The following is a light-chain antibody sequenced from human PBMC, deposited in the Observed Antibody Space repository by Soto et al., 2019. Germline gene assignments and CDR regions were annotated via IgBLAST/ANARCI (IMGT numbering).Light chain of an antibody. J-gene: IGKJ5*01. CDR3: QQSYSTPIT. CDR2: AAS. Sequence: DIQTTQSPSSRSASLGDRVTITCRASQSISSYLNWYQQKPGKAPKLLIYAASSLQSGVPSRFSGSGSGTDFTLTISSLQPEDFATYYCQQSYSTPITFGQGTRLEIK. V-gene: IGKV1-39*01. CDR1: QSISSY.